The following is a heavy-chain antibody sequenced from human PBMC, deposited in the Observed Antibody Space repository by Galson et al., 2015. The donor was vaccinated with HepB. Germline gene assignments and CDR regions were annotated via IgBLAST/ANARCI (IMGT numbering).Heavy chain of an antibody. CDR3: ARAVTMIVVVPNWFDP. CDR1: GYTFTSYA. Sequence: SVKVSCKASGYTFTSYAMHWVRQAPGQRLEWMGWINAGNGNTKYSQKSQGRVTITRDTSASTAYMELSSLRSEDTAVYYCARAVTMIVVVPNWFDPWGQGTLVTVSS. CDR2: INAGNGNT. D-gene: IGHD3-22*01. J-gene: IGHJ5*02. V-gene: IGHV1-3*01.